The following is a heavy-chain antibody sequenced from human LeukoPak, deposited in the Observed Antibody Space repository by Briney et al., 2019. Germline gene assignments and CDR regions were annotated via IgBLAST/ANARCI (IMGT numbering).Heavy chain of an antibody. CDR1: GYTFTGYY. D-gene: IGHD6-19*01. V-gene: IGHV1-2*02. CDR2: INPNSGGT. J-gene: IGHJ4*02. CDR3: ARAAVTWIAVAGVDY. Sequence: ASVKVSCKASGYTFTGYYMHWVRQAPGQGLEWMGWINPNSGGTNYAQKFQGRVTMTRGTSISTAYMELSRLRSDDTAVYYCARAAVTWIAVAGVDYWGQGTLVTVSS.